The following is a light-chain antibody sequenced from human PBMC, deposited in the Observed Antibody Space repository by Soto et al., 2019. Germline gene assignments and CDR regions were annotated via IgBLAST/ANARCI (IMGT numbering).Light chain of an antibody. CDR3: QQRSNWPPGYT. V-gene: IGKV3-11*01. CDR1: QSVSSY. J-gene: IGKJ2*01. CDR2: DAS. Sequence: EIVLTQSPATLSLSPGERATLSCRASQSVSSYLAWYQQKPGQAPGLLIYDASNRATGIPARFSGSGSGTDFTLTISILEPEDFAVYYCQQRSNWPPGYTFGQGTKLEIK.